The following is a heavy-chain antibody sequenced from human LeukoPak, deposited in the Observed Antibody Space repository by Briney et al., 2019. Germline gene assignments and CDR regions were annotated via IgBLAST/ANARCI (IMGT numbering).Heavy chain of an antibody. CDR3: ATGSSRYYYYMDV. D-gene: IGHD3-10*01. V-gene: IGHV4-39*01. Sequence: PSETLSLTCTVSGGSIRSNSYYWGWIRQPPGKGLEWLGSIYFSGNTYYNPSLKSRVTISVDTSKNQFSLKLSSVTAADTAVHYCATGSSRYYYYMDVWGKGTTVTVSS. CDR2: IYFSGNT. CDR1: GGSIRSNSYY. J-gene: IGHJ6*03.